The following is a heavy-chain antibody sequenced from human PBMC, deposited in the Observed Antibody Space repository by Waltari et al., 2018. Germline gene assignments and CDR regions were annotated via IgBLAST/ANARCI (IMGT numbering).Heavy chain of an antibody. V-gene: IGHV1-2*06. D-gene: IGHD5-18*01. J-gene: IGHJ3*02. Sequence: QVQLVQSGAEVKKPGASVKVSCKASGYTFTGYYMHWVRQAPGQGLEWMGRINPNSGGTNYAQKFQGRVTMTRDTSISTAYMELSRLRSDDTAVYYCARGNLQLWLRDDAFDIWGQGTMVTVSS. CDR2: INPNSGGT. CDR3: ARGNLQLWLRDDAFDI. CDR1: GYTFTGYY.